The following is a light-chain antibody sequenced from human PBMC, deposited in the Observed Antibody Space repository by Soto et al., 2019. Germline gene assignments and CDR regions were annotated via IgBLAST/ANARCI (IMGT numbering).Light chain of an antibody. CDR2: AVS. CDR1: QTIGSY. V-gene: IGKV1-39*01. Sequence: DIQMTQSPSSLSASVGDTVTITCRASQTIGSYLSWYHQIPGKPPKLLIYAVSRLQTGVPSRFSGSGSGTDFTLTISSLQAEDVAVYYCQQYYSSPFTFGPGTKVDIK. J-gene: IGKJ3*01. CDR3: QQYYSSPFT.